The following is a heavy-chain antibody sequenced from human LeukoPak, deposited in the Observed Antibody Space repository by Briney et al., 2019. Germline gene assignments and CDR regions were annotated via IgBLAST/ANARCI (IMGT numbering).Heavy chain of an antibody. D-gene: IGHD3-3*02. CDR3: ARVSIVYGMDV. V-gene: IGHV4-59*01. J-gene: IGHJ6*02. Sequence: PSETLSLTCTVCGGSINDYYWSWIRQPPGKGLDWIGCMYYTWSTNYNPSLKSRVTMSVDTSKTRFFLKLSSVPAADTALYYCARVSIVYGMDVWGQGTAVTVS. CDR1: GGSINDYY. CDR2: MYYTWST.